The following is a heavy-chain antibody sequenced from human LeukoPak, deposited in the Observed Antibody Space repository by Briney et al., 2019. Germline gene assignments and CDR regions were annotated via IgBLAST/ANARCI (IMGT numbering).Heavy chain of an antibody. D-gene: IGHD6-6*01. Sequence: GGSLRLSCAASGFTFSDYYMSWIRQAPGKGLEWVSYISSSGSTIYYADSVKGRFTISRDNAKNSLYLQMNSLRAEDTAVYYCARAVYYSSFIRGAFDIWGQGTMVTVSS. CDR2: ISSSGSTI. V-gene: IGHV3-11*04. CDR1: GFTFSDYY. CDR3: ARAVYYSSFIRGAFDI. J-gene: IGHJ3*02.